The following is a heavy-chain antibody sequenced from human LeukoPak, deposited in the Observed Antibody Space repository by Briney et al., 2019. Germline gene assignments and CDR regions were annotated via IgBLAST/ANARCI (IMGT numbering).Heavy chain of an antibody. CDR2: IIPIFGTA. CDR1: GGTFSSYA. CDR3: AREPTSSIAAAGIRWFDP. V-gene: IGHV1-69*06. Sequence: SVKVSCKASGGTFSSYAISWVRQAPGRGLEWMGGIIPIFGTANYAQKFQGRVTITADKSTSTAYMELSSLRSEDTAVYYCAREPTSSIAAAGIRWFDPWGQGTLVTVSS. J-gene: IGHJ5*02. D-gene: IGHD6-13*01.